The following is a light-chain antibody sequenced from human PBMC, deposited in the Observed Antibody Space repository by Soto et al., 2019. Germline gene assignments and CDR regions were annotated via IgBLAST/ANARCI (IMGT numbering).Light chain of an antibody. CDR2: RAS. CDR3: QQYHNLWT. CDR1: HYVYSN. J-gene: IGKJ1*01. Sequence: IVMKQSPATLSVSPGERATLSCTASHYVYSNVAWFQQRPGQAPRLLIYRASTRATGTPARFRGSGSGTEFTLTITSLQSEDFALYYCQQYHNLWTFGQGTKVDI. V-gene: IGKV3-15*01.